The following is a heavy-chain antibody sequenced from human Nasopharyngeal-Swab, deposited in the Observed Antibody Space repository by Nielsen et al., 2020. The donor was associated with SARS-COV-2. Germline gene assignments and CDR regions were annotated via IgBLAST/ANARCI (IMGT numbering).Heavy chain of an antibody. CDR1: GGTFSSYA. D-gene: IGHD3-9*01. J-gene: IGHJ6*02. Sequence: SVKVSCKASGGTFSSYAISWVRQAPGQGLEWMGRIIPILGIANYAQKFQGRVTITADKSTSTAYMELSSLRSEDTAVYYCARDRYYDILTGSDYYYYGMDVWGQGTTVTVSS. V-gene: IGHV1-69*04. CDR3: ARDRYYDILTGSDYYYYGMDV. CDR2: IIPILGIA.